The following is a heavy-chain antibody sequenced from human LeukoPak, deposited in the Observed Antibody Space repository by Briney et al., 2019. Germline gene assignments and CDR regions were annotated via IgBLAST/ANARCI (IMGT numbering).Heavy chain of an antibody. J-gene: IGHJ4*02. Sequence: PSETLSLTCAVYGGSFSGYYWSWIRQPPGKGLEWIGEINHSGSTNYNPSLESRVTISVDTSKNQFSLKLSSVTAADTAVYYCVRRMVGASFDYWGQGTLVTVSS. V-gene: IGHV4-34*01. CDR3: VRRMVGASFDY. CDR2: INHSGST. CDR1: GGSFSGYY. D-gene: IGHD1-26*01.